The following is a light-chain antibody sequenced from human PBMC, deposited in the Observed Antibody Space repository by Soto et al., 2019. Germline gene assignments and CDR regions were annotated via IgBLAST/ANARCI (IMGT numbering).Light chain of an antibody. J-gene: IGKJ5*01. CDR2: GAS. CDR1: QSVSSY. CDR3: KQYKEWPPFT. V-gene: IGKV3-15*01. Sequence: EIVLTQSPGTLSLSPGERATLSCRASQSVSSYLAWYQQKPGQAPRLLILGASTRATGIPARFSGSGSGTEFTLSISSLQSEDFAVYYCKQYKEWPPFTFGQGTRLEI.